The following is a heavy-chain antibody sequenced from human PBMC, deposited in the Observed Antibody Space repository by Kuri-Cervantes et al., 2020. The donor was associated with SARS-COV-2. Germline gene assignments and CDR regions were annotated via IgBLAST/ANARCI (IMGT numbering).Heavy chain of an antibody. CDR3: ARGGLEWLLFWFDP. CDR2: IYYSGST. V-gene: IGHV4-61*01. Sequence: SETLSLTCTVSGGSVSSGSYYRSWIRQPPGKGLEWIGYIYYSGSTNYNPSLKSRVTISVDTSKNQFSLKLSSVTAADTAVYYCARGGLEWLLFWFDPWGQGTLVTVSS. J-gene: IGHJ5*02. CDR1: GGSVSSGSYY. D-gene: IGHD3-3*01.